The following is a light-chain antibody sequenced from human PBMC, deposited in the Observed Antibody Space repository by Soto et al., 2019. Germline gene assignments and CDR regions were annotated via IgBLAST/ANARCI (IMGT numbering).Light chain of an antibody. CDR2: AAY. CDR3: KQSYSTPLT. V-gene: IGKV1-39*01. CDR1: QSISSY. Sequence: DIQMTQSPSSLSASVGDRVTITCRASQSISSYLNWYQQKPGKAPKLLIYAAYSLQSGVQSRFSGSGSGTDFTLTIRSLQPEDFATYYCKQSYSTPLTFGGGTKVDIK. J-gene: IGKJ4*01.